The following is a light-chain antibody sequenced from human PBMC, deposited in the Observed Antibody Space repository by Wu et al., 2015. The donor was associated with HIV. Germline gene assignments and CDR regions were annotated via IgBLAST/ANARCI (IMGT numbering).Light chain of an antibody. CDR2: DAS. J-gene: IGKJ4*01. CDR1: QSITIS. CDR3: QQRSNWPLT. V-gene: IGKV3-11*01. Sequence: EIVLTQSPATLALSPGERVTLSCRASQSITISLAWYQQTPGQAPRLLIYDASNRATGIPARFSGSGSGTDFTLTISSLEPEDFALYYCQQRSNWPLTFGRRDQGGNQT.